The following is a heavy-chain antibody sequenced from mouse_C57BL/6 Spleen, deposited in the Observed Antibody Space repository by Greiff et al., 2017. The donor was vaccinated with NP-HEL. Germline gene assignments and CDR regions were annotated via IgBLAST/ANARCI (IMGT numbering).Heavy chain of an antibody. Sequence: EVKVVESGGDLVKPGGSLKLSCAASGFTFSSYGMSWVRPTPDKRLEWVATISSGGSYTYYPDSVKGRFTISRDNAKNTLYLQMSSLKSEDTAMYYCARHDYDYWGQGTTLTVSS. CDR2: ISSGGSYT. J-gene: IGHJ2*01. CDR1: GFTFSSYG. D-gene: IGHD2-4*01. CDR3: ARHDYDY. V-gene: IGHV5-6*01.